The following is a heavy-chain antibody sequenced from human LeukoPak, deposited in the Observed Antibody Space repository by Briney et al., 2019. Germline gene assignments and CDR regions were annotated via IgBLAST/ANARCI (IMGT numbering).Heavy chain of an antibody. CDR1: GFTFSSYT. D-gene: IGHD3-3*01. Sequence: GGSLRLSCAASGFTFSSYTMNWVRQAPGKGLEWVATIVGRGGDTYYADSVKGRFTISRDNSKNTLFLQMTSLRAEDTAVYYCVKVAGFTTFGIFSKVYDHWGQGTLVTVSS. CDR3: VKVAGFTTFGIFSKVYDH. J-gene: IGHJ4*02. CDR2: IVGRGGDT. V-gene: IGHV3-23*01.